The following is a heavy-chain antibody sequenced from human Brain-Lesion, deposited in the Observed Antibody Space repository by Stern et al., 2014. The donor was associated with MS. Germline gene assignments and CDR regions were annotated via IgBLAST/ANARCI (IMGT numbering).Heavy chain of an antibody. D-gene: IGHD3-22*01. J-gene: IGHJ6*02. CDR3: ARDHFTTSLDV. V-gene: IGHV4-31*03. CDR1: GGSISSDNYY. CDR2: IYSSGNN. Sequence: VQLVESGPGLVKPSRTLSLTCTVSGGSISSDNYYWTWLRQLPGQGLEWLGHIYSSGNNYYNPSSQRRVSITVDTSQTLFSLRLSSVTAADTAVYYCARDHFTTSLDVWGHGTTVTVS.